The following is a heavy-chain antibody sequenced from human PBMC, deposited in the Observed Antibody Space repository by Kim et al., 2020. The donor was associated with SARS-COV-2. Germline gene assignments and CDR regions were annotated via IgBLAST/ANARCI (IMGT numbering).Heavy chain of an antibody. V-gene: IGHV3-23*01. Sequence: GGSLRLSCAASGFTFSSYAMSWVRQAPGKGLEWVSAISGSGGSTYYADSVKGRFTISRDNSKNTLYLQMNSLRAEDTAVYYCAKVAVGIYDYVWGSYRRYYFDYWGQGTLVTVSS. J-gene: IGHJ4*02. CDR2: ISGSGGST. CDR1: GFTFSSYA. D-gene: IGHD3-16*02. CDR3: AKVAVGIYDYVWGSYRRYYFDY.